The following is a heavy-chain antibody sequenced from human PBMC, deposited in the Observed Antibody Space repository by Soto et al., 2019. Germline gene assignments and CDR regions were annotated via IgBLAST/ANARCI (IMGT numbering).Heavy chain of an antibody. J-gene: IGHJ4*02. CDR3: VHTRGLGDFDY. V-gene: IGHV2-5*02. CDR1: GFSLSATGMG. CDR2: LYWDDDI. Sequence: QITLKESGPTLVKPTQTLTLTCTFSGFSLSATGMGVAWIRQPPGKALEWLALLYWDDDIHYSPSLKSRLTITKDTSKNQVVLSMTNMDPGDTATYYCVHTRGLGDFDYWGQGTLVTVSS. D-gene: IGHD1-26*01.